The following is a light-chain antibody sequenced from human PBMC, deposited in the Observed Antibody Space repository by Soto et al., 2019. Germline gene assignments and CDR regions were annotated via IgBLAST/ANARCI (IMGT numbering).Light chain of an antibody. J-gene: IGLJ1*01. CDR3: CSYAGSDV. CDR2: DVS. V-gene: IGLV2-11*01. Sequence: QSALTQPRSVSGSPGQSGTISCTGTSSDVGGYNYVSWYQQHPGKAPKLMIYDVSKRPSGVPDRFSGSKSGNTASLTISGLQAEDEADYYCCSYAGSDVFGTGNKVTVL. CDR1: SSDVGGYNY.